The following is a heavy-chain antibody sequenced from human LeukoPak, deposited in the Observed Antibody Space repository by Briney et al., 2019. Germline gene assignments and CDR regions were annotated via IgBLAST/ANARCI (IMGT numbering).Heavy chain of an antibody. CDR2: ISGSGGST. Sequence: GGSLRLSCAASGFTFSSYAMSWVRQAPGKGLQWVSAISGSGGSTYYADSVKGRFTISRDNSKNTLYLQMNSLRAEDTAVYYCAKDTPSDYDSSGYSSYGTDVWGQGTTVTVSS. V-gene: IGHV3-23*01. CDR1: GFTFSSYA. CDR3: AKDTPSDYDSSGYSSYGTDV. J-gene: IGHJ6*02. D-gene: IGHD3-22*01.